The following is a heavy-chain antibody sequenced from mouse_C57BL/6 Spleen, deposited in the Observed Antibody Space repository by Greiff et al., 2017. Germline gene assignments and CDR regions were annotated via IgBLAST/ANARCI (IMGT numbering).Heavy chain of an antibody. CDR3: SRDGTTVVGRYFYV. CDR2: ISYDGSN. CDR1: GYSITRGYY. Sequence: EVHLVESGPGLVKPSQSLSLTCSVTGYSITRGYYWNWIRQFPGNKLEWMGYISYDGSNNYNPSLKNRISITRDTSKNQFFLKLNSVTTEDTATYYCSRDGTTVVGRYFYVWGTGTTVTVSS. J-gene: IGHJ1*03. D-gene: IGHD1-1*01. V-gene: IGHV3-6*01.